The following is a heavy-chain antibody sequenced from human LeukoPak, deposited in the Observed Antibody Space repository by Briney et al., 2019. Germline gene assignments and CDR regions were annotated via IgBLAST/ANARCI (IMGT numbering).Heavy chain of an antibody. CDR3: ARTPYSSRNWFDP. D-gene: IGHD6-13*01. Sequence: SETLSLTCTVSGGSISSSSYYWGWIRQPPGKGLEWIGSIYYSGSTYYNPSLKSRVTISVDTSKNQFSLKLSSVTAADTAVYYCARTPYSSRNWFDPWGQGTLVTVSS. V-gene: IGHV4-39*07. J-gene: IGHJ5*02. CDR1: GGSISSSSYY. CDR2: IYYSGST.